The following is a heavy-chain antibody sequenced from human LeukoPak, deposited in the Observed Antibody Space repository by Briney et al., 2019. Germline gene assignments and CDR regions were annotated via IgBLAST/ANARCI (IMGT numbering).Heavy chain of an antibody. CDR1: GFTFSDYA. CDR2: ISYDGSNK. CDR3: AKGRGFYVYCKAGSCYTFDP. J-gene: IGHJ5*02. V-gene: IGHV3-30*01. D-gene: IGHD2-15*01. Sequence: GGPLRLSCAASGFTFSDYALHWVRQAPGKGLEWVSVISYDGSNKYYADSVKGRFTISRDNSKNTLYLQMNRLRAEDTAVYYWAKGRGFYVYCKAGSCYTFDPWGQGTLVTVSS.